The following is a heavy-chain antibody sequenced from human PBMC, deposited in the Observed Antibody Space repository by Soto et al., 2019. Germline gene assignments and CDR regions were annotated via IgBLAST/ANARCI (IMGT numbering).Heavy chain of an antibody. CDR1: GSTFNNFA. J-gene: IGHJ4*02. V-gene: IGHV1-69*06. D-gene: IGHD1-26*01. CDR2: IVVDSNTA. Sequence: QVVLLQSGAEVKEPGSSVRVSCQVSGSTFNNFAFSWVRQAPGHGPEWMGGIVVDSNTAEYSQRFQDRVTITADTSIDTLYMELGSLTFEDTAVYYCARAIKRWEVNYYFDFWGQGTLVTVSS. CDR3: ARAIKRWEVNYYFDF.